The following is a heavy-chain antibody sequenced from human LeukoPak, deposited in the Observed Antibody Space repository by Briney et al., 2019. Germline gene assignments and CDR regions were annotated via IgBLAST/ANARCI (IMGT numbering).Heavy chain of an antibody. V-gene: IGHV3-33*01. CDR2: IWYDGSNK. CDR1: GFTFSSYG. CDR3: AREPDLTTVTPALDY. J-gene: IGHJ4*02. D-gene: IGHD4-17*01. Sequence: AGGSPRLSCAASGFTFSSYGMHWVRQAPGKGLEWVAVIWYDGSNKYYADSVKGRFTISRDNSKNTLYLQMSSLRAEDTAVYYCAREPDLTTVTPALDYWGQGTLVTVSS.